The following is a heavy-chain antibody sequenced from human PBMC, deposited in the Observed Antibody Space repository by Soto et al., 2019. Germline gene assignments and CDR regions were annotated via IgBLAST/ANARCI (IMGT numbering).Heavy chain of an antibody. D-gene: IGHD6-19*01. V-gene: IGHV4-39*01. CDR3: ARSARQWPWINWFDP. CDR2: IYYSGST. J-gene: IGHJ5*02. CDR1: GGSISSSSYY. Sequence: SETLSLTXTVSGGSISSSSYYWGWIRQPPGKGLEWIGSIYYSGSTYYNPSLKSRVTISVDTSKNQFSLKLSSVTAADTAVYYCARSARQWPWINWFDPWGQGTLVTVSS.